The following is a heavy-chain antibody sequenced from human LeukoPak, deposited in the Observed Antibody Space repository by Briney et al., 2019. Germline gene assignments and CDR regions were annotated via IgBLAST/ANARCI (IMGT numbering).Heavy chain of an antibody. V-gene: IGHV1-69*13. J-gene: IGHJ6*04. CDR1: GGTFSSYA. CDR2: IIPIFGTA. CDR3: ARAVCSSTSCLYYYYGMDV. D-gene: IGHD2-2*01. Sequence: SVKVSCKASGGTFSSYAISWVRQAPGQGLEWMGGIIPIFGTANYAQKFQGRATITPDESTSTAYMELSSLRSEDTAVYYCARAVCSSTSCLYYYYGMDVWGKGTTVTVSS.